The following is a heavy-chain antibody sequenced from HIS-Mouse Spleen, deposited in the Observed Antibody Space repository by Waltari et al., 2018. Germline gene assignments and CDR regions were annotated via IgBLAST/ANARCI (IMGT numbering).Heavy chain of an antibody. J-gene: IGHJ4*02. V-gene: IGHV1-2*02. Sequence: QVQLVQSGAEVKKPGASVQVSCKASGYTFTGYTLPCVRQAPGQGLEWMGWINPNSGGTNYAQKFQGRVTMTRDTSISTAYMELSRLRSDDTAVYYCARGSTREGHFDYWGQGTLVTVSS. CDR3: ARGSTREGHFDY. D-gene: IGHD1-26*01. CDR1: GYTFTGYT. CDR2: INPNSGGT.